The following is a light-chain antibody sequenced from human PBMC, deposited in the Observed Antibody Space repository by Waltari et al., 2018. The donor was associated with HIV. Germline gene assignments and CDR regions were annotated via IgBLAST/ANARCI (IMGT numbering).Light chain of an antibody. Sequence: QSVLTQPPSASGTPGQRVTISCSGSSSNIGSNTVNWYQQLPGTAPKPLIYSNNQRPSGVPDRFSGSKSGTSASLAISGLQSEDEAVYYCAAWDDSLNGPVFGGGTKLTVL. CDR1: SSNIGSNT. CDR3: AAWDDSLNGPV. CDR2: SNN. V-gene: IGLV1-44*01. J-gene: IGLJ2*01.